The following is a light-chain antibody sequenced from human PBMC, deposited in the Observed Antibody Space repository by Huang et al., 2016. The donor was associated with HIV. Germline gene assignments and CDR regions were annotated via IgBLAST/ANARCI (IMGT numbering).Light chain of an antibody. V-gene: IGKV3-15*01. CDR2: GAS. CDR1: QSVNSN. Sequence: ETVMTQSPATPSVSPGERATLSCRASQSVNSNLACYQQKPGQAPRLLIFGASTRATGIPARFSGSKSGSEFTLTITSLQSEDFAVYYCQQYNNWPPWTFGQGTKVEIK. J-gene: IGKJ1*01. CDR3: QQYNNWPPWT.